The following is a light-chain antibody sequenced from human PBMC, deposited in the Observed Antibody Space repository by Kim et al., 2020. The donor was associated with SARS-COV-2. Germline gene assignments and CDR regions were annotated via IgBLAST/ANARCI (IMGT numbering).Light chain of an antibody. J-gene: IGLJ3*02. Sequence: ALGQTVRITCQGDSSRSYYASWYQQKPGQAPVLVISGKNTRPSGIADRFSGSGSGNTASLTITGAQAEDEADYYCNSRDSSGNHLVFGGGTKLTVL. CDR2: GKN. V-gene: IGLV3-19*01. CDR1: SSRSYY. CDR3: NSRDSSGNHLV.